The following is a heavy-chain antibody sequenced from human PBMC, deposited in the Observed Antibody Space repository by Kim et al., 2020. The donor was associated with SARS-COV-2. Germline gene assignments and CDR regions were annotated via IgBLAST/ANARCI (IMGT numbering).Heavy chain of an antibody. CDR1: GFTFSSYA. J-gene: IGHJ6*02. CDR2: ISYDGSNK. D-gene: IGHD3-9*01. Sequence: GGSLRLSCAASGFTFSSYAMHWVRQAPGKGLEWVAVISYDGSNKYYADSVKGRFTISRDNSKNTLYLQMNSLRAEDTAGYYCARDYQYYDILTGYYTPNYYYYCGMDGWGQGTTVTVSS. V-gene: IGHV3-30*04. CDR3: ARDYQYYDILTGYYTPNYYYYCGMDG.